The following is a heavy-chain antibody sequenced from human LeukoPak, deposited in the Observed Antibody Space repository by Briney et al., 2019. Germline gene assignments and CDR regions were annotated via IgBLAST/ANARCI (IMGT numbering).Heavy chain of an antibody. Sequence: GRSLRLSCVASGFIFSSYGMHWVRQAPGKGLEWVAIIWSDGSTKYYVGSVKGRFTISRDSSKSTLYLQMDSLRAEDTAVYYCVRWDCSGGNCNSGSRLFEHWGQGTLVTVSS. CDR3: VRWDCSGGNCNSGSRLFEH. CDR1: GFIFSSYG. CDR2: IWSDGSTK. D-gene: IGHD2-15*01. J-gene: IGHJ4*02. V-gene: IGHV3-33*01.